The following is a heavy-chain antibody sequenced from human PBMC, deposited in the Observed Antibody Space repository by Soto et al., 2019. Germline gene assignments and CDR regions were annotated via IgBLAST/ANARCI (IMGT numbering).Heavy chain of an antibody. V-gene: IGHV4-59*08. J-gene: IGHJ4*02. Sequence: SETLSLTCTVSGGSISSYYWSWIRQPPGKGLEWIGYIYYSGSTNYNPSLKSRVTISVDTSKNQFSLKLSSVTAADTAVYYCARHGPGGSYSDYWGQGTLVTV. CDR3: ARHGPGGSYSDY. CDR2: IYYSGST. D-gene: IGHD1-26*01. CDR1: GGSISSYY.